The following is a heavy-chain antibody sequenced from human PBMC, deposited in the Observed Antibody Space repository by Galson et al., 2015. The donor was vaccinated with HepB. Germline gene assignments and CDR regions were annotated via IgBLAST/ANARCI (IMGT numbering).Heavy chain of an antibody. Sequence: SVKVSCKASGYTFTSYAMHWVRQAPGQRLGWMGWINAGNGNTKYSQKFQGRVTITRDTSASTAYMELSSLRSEDTAEHYCARGEGRFRYYYYGMDVWGQGTTVTVSS. D-gene: IGHD1-26*01. CDR1: GYTFTSYA. CDR2: INAGNGNT. J-gene: IGHJ6*02. CDR3: ARGEGRFRYYYYGMDV. V-gene: IGHV1-3*01.